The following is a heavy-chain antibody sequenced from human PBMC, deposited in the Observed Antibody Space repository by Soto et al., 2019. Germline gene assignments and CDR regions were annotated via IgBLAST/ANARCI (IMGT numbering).Heavy chain of an antibody. J-gene: IGHJ4*02. V-gene: IGHV4-30-4*01. CDR3: ARVKAGVVY. Sequence: QVQLQESGPGLVKPSQTLSLTCTVSGGSISSGDYFWSWIRQPPGKGLEWIGYIYSSGSTYYNPSLKNRVTISVDTSKNKSALKLSSVTAADTAVYYCARVKAGVVYWGQGTLVTVFS. CDR2: IYSSGST. CDR1: GGSISSGDYF. D-gene: IGHD6-13*01.